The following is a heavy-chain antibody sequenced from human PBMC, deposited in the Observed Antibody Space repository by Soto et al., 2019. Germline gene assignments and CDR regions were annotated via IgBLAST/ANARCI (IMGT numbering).Heavy chain of an antibody. CDR1: GGSISSGGYY. V-gene: IGHV4-31*03. D-gene: IGHD5-18*01. CDR3: ARDRGYSYGEPYYFDY. J-gene: IGHJ4*02. Sequence: SETLSLTCTVSGGSISSGGYYWSWIRQHPGKGLEWIGYIYYSGSTYYNPSLKSRVTISVDTSKNQFSLKLSSVTAADTAVYYCARDRGYSYGEPYYFDYWGQGTLVTVS. CDR2: IYYSGST.